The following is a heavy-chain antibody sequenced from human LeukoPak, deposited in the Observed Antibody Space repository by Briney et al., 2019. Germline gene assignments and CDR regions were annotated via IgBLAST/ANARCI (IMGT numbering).Heavy chain of an antibody. CDR3: ARDLDYSNYLDY. CDR1: GFTFSSYG. D-gene: IGHD4-11*01. J-gene: IGHJ4*02. CDR2: IWYDGSSK. Sequence: GGSLRLSCAASGFTFSSYGMHWVRQAPGKGLEWVAVIWYDGSSKYYADSVKGRFTISRDNSKNTLYLQMNSLRAEDTAVYYCARDLDYSNYLDYWGQGTLVTVSS. V-gene: IGHV3-33*01.